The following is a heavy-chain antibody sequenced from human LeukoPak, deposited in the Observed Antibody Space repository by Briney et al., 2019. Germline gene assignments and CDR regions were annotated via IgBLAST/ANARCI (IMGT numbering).Heavy chain of an antibody. V-gene: IGHV4-59*01. J-gene: IGHJ4*02. D-gene: IGHD2-2*01. Sequence: PSETLSLTCTVSEGSISHYYWNWIRQPPGKGLEWIGNINYIGNTNYNPSLKTRVTISVDTSKNQFSLKLSSVTAADTAVYYCARATCSSTSCYSDYWGQGTLVTVSS. CDR3: ARATCSSTSCYSDY. CDR1: EGSISHYY. CDR2: INYIGNT.